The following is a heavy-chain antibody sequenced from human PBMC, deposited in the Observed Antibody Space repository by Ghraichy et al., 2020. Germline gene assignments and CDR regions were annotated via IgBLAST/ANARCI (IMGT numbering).Heavy chain of an antibody. CDR2: IAHDESAN. J-gene: IGHJ4*02. D-gene: IGHD1-26*01. CDR1: GFSFSSYW. V-gene: IGHV3-7*01. Sequence: GGPLRLSCAASGFSFSSYWMSWVRQPPGKGLEWVANIAHDESANYYVDSVKGRFTISRDNARNSVFLQMNSLSVEDTAVYYCARAGNVGAVDYWGQGTLVIVSS. CDR3: ARAGNVGAVDY.